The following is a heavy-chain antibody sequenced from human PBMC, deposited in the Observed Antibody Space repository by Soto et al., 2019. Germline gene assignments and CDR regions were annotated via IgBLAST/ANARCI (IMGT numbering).Heavy chain of an antibody. CDR3: ARGSDMDY. J-gene: IGHJ4*02. V-gene: IGHV1-18*01. Sequence: XXVKFSCKASGYTFTSDDIGWVRQAPGQXXXXXXXIXXXNSXXQYXXXXXXXVXXXKXXXTRTAYMELRRLRSDDTALYYCARGSDMDYWGQGTLVTVSS. D-gene: IGHD2-15*01. CDR1: GYTFTSDD. CDR2: IXXXNSXX.